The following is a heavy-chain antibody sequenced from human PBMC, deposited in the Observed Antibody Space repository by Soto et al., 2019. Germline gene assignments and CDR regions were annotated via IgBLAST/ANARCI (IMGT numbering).Heavy chain of an antibody. D-gene: IGHD6-13*01. V-gene: IGHV4-39*01. CDR3: ARTRIAAAGTRDY. J-gene: IGHJ4*02. CDR2: IYYSGST. CDR1: GCSISNSSFY. Sequence: SEALSLTCTVSGCSISNSSFYLGWIRPPPGKGLEWIGSIYYSGSTYYNPSLKSRVTISVDTSKNQFSLKLSSVTAADTAVYYCARTRIAAAGTRDYWGQGTLVTVSS.